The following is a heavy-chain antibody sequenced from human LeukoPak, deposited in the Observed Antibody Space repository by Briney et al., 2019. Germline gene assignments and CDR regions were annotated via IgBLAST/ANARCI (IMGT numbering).Heavy chain of an antibody. Sequence: SETLSLTCTVSGGSISSSSYYWGWLRQPPGKGLEWIGSIYYSGSTYSNPSLKSRVTISVDTSKNQFSLKLISVTAADTAVYYCARQYSSTWYWFDPWGQGTLVTVSS. D-gene: IGHD6-13*01. J-gene: IGHJ5*02. CDR3: ARQYSSTWYWFDP. CDR1: GGSISSSSYY. CDR2: IYYSGST. V-gene: IGHV4-39*01.